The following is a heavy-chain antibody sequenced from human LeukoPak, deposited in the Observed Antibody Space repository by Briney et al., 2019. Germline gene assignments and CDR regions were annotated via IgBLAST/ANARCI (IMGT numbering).Heavy chain of an antibody. V-gene: IGHV4-34*01. J-gene: IGHJ3*02. CDR2: INHSGST. CDR1: GGSFSGYY. Sequence: SETLSLTCAVYGGSFSGYYWSWIRQPPGKGLEWIGEINHSGSTNYNPSLKSRVTISVDTSKNQFSLKLSSLTAADTAVYYCARGPPARVAFDIWGQGTMVTVSS. D-gene: IGHD3-10*01. CDR3: ARGPPARVAFDI.